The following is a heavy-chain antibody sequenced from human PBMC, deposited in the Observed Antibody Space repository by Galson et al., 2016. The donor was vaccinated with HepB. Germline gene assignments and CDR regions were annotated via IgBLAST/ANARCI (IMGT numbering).Heavy chain of an antibody. CDR1: GFTFSNYG. J-gene: IGHJ6*04. CDR2: ICRGGDST. Sequence: SLRLSCAASGFTFSNYGMTWVRQAPGKGLEVVSSICRGGDSTAYADSVKGRFTISRDNSKNTLSLQMNSLTADDTAIYYCVQGRTAPAVWGKGTTVTVSS. CDR3: VQGRTAPAV. V-gene: IGHV3-23*01.